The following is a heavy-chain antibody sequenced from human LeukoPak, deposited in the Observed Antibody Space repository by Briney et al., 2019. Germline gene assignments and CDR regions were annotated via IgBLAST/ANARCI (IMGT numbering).Heavy chain of an antibody. V-gene: IGHV4-30-2*01. Sequence: PSQTLSLTCTVSGGSISSGGYYWSWIRQPPGKGLEWIGEINHSGSTNYNPSLKSRVTISVDTSKNQFSLKLSSVTAADTAVYYCARFKGYSSFNWFDPWGQGTLVTVSS. D-gene: IGHD6-13*01. CDR2: INHSGST. J-gene: IGHJ5*02. CDR1: GGSISSGGYY. CDR3: ARFKGYSSFNWFDP.